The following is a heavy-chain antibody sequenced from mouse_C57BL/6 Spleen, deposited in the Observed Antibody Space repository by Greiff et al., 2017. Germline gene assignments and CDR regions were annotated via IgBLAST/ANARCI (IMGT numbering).Heavy chain of an antibody. CDR2: INPSNGGT. CDR3: ARRTVGAPNYVSC. CDR1: GYTFTSYW. J-gene: IGHJ2*01. D-gene: IGHD1-1*01. Sequence: QVQLQQPGTELVKPGASVKLSCKASGYTFTSYWMHWVKQRPGQGLEWIGNINPSNGGTNYNEKFKSKDTLTVDKSSSTAYMQLSSLTSEDTAVYCCARRTVGAPNYVSCWGKGATLTVSS. V-gene: IGHV1-53*01.